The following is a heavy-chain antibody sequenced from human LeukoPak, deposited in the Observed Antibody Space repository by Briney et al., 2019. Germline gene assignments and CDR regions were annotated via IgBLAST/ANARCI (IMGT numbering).Heavy chain of an antibody. Sequence: GSSLRLSCAASGFTFDDYAMHWVRQAPGKGLEWVSGISWNSGSIGYADSVKGRFTISRDNAKNSLYLQMNSLRAEDTALYYCAKDRGYSGYDSFDYWGQGTLVTVSS. J-gene: IGHJ4*02. CDR2: ISWNSGSI. V-gene: IGHV3-9*01. CDR3: AKDRGYSGYDSFDY. CDR1: GFTFDDYA. D-gene: IGHD5-12*01.